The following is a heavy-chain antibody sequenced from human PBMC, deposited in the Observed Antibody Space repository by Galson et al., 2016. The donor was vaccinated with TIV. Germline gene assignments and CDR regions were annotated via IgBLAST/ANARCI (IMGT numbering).Heavy chain of an antibody. CDR2: ISDGRKT. J-gene: IGHJ6*02. CDR3: ARDRQLYATYYYYYYGMDD. CDR1: GLSVSIHY. V-gene: IGHV3-66*01. Sequence: SLRLACAASGLSVSIHYMTWVRQAPGKGLEWVSLISDGRKTYYPDPAKGRFTISRDNSKNTLYLQMNSLRVDDTAVYYCARDRQLYATYYYYYYGMDDWGRGTAVTVSS. D-gene: IGHD2-8*01.